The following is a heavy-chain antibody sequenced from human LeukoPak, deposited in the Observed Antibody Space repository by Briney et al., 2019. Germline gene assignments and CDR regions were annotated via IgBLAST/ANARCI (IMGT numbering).Heavy chain of an antibody. Sequence: TSETLSLTCTVSGGSNSSSSDFWGWIRQPPGKGLDWIGTMYDSGRTYYNSSLKSRVTISVDTSKNHFSLKLSSVTAADTAAYYCATGRAVGAADAFDIWGQGTMVTVSS. J-gene: IGHJ3*02. D-gene: IGHD1-26*01. CDR1: GGSNSSSSDF. CDR2: MYDSGRT. CDR3: ATGRAVGAADAFDI. V-gene: IGHV4-39*07.